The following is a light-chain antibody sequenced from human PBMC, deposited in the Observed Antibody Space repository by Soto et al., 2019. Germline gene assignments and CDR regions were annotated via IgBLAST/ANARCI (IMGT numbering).Light chain of an antibody. CDR1: ESVSSYY. J-gene: IGKJ5*01. V-gene: IGKV3-20*01. Sequence: EIVLTQSPGTLSLSPGERATLSCRASESVSSYYLACYQQKPGQAPRLLIYGASTRATGIPDRFSGSGSGTDSTLTISRLEPEDVAVYYYQQHDSTPPHTFGQGTWLEIK. CDR2: GAS. CDR3: QQHDSTPPHT.